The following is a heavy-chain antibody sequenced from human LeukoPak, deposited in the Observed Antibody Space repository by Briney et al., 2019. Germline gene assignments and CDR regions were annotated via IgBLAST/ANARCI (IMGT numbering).Heavy chain of an antibody. CDR2: INHSGST. J-gene: IGHJ5*02. V-gene: IGHV4-34*01. D-gene: IGHD2-15*01. CDR3: ARGEGYCSGGSCYRNWFDP. CDR1: GGSFSGYY. Sequence: ASETLSLTCAVYGGSFSGYYWSWIRQPPGKGLEWIGEINHSGSTNYNPSLKSRVTISVDTSKNQFSLKLSSVTAADTAVYYCARGEGYCSGGSCYRNWFDPWGQGTLVTVSS.